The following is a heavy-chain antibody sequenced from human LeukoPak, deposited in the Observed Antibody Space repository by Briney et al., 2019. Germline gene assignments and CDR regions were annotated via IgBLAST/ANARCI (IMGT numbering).Heavy chain of an antibody. J-gene: IGHJ3*02. Sequence: ASVKVSCKASGGTFSSYAISWVRQAPGQGLEWMGGIIPIFGTANYAQKFQGRATITADESTSTAYMELSSLRSEDTAVYYCARSMVRGVKGDAFDIWGQGTMVTVSS. V-gene: IGHV1-69*13. CDR1: GGTFSSYA. D-gene: IGHD3-10*01. CDR2: IIPIFGTA. CDR3: ARSMVRGVKGDAFDI.